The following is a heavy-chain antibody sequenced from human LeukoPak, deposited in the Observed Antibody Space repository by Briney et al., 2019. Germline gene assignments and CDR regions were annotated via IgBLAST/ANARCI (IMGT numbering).Heavy chain of an antibody. D-gene: IGHD1-26*01. J-gene: IGHJ4*02. CDR3: TRGAVGATTFFDY. Sequence: PGRSLRLSCTASGFTFGDYAMSWVRQAPGKGLEWVGFIRSKAYGGTTEYAASVIGRFTISRDDSKSIAYLQMNSLKTEDTAVYYCTRGAVGATTFFDYWGQETLVTVSS. V-gene: IGHV3-49*04. CDR1: GFTFGDYA. CDR2: IRSKAYGGTT.